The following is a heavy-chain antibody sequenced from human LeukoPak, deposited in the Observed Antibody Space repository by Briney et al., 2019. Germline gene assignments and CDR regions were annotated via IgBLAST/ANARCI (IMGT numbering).Heavy chain of an antibody. CDR1: GFTFSSYS. V-gene: IGHV3-21*01. Sequence: GGSLRLSCAASGFTFSSYSMNWVRQAPGKGLEWVSSISSSSSYIYYAGSVKGRFTISRDNAKNSLYLQMNSLRAEDTAVYYCAGVHGLVLETWYSYGQYYFDYWGQGALVTVSS. CDR3: AGVHGLVLETWYSYGQYYFDY. CDR2: ISSSSSYI. J-gene: IGHJ4*02. D-gene: IGHD5-18*01.